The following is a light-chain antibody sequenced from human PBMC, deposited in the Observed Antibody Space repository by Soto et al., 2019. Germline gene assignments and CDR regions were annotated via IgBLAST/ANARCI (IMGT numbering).Light chain of an antibody. V-gene: IGKV1-5*01. CDR1: QSISSW. J-gene: IGKJ1*01. Sequence: DNQMKKSPSTLSATAGDRVTITCRASQSISSWLAWYRHKPGKAPKLLIYDASNLDSGVPSRFSGSGSGTEFSLTISSLQPEDFAVYYCQQRSDWPWTFGQGT. CDR2: DAS. CDR3: QQRSDWPWT.